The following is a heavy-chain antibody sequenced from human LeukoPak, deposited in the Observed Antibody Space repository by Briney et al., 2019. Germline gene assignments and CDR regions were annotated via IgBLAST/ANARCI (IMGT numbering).Heavy chain of an antibody. CDR1: SGSFSGYY. D-gene: IGHD2-2*01. CDR2: INHSGST. V-gene: IGHV4-34*01. J-gene: IGHJ4*02. Sequence: SETLSLTCAVYSGSFSGYYWSWIRQPPGKGLEWIGEINHSGSTTYNPSLKSRVTISVDTSKNQFSLKLNSVTAADTAVYYCARLPRYCSSTSCPPDFDYWGQGTLVTVSS. CDR3: ARLPRYCSSTSCPPDFDY.